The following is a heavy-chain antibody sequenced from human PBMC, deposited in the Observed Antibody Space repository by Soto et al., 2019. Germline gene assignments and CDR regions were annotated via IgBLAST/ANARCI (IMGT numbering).Heavy chain of an antibody. Sequence: SETLSLTCAVSGGSISSGGYSWSWIRQPPGKGLEWIGYIYYSGSTNYNPSLKSRVTISVDTSKNQFSLKLSSVTAADTAVYYCARRYSSSFDYWGQGTLVTVSS. D-gene: IGHD6-13*01. J-gene: IGHJ4*02. CDR3: ARRYSSSFDY. CDR2: IYYSGST. V-gene: IGHV4-61*08. CDR1: GGSISSGGYS.